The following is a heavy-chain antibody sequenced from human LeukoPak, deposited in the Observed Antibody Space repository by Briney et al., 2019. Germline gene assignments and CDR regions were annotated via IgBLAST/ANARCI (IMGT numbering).Heavy chain of an antibody. J-gene: IGHJ3*02. CDR1: GDSVSSNSAA. D-gene: IGHD2-2*01. CDR2: TYYRSKWYN. V-gene: IGHV6-1*01. CDR3: ARAQNLDIVVVPAALNPNDAFDI. Sequence: SQTLSLTCAISGDSVSSNSAAWNWIRQSPSRGLEWLGRTYYRSKWYNDYAVSVKSRITINPGTSKNQFSLQLNSVTPEDTAVYYCARAQNLDIVVVPAALNPNDAFDIWGQGTMVTVSS.